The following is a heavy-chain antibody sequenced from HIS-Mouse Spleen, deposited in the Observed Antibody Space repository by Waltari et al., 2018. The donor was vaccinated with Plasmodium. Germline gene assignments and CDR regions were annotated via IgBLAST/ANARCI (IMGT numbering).Heavy chain of an antibody. CDR3: ARQRSADWYFDL. V-gene: IGHV4-39*01. Sequence: QLQLQESGPGLVKPSETLSLTCPVSGGSISSSSYYWGWIRQPPGKGLEWIGSIYYSGSTYYNPSLKSRVTISVDTSKNQFSLKLSSVTAADTAVYYCARQRSADWYFDLWGRGTLVTVSS. J-gene: IGHJ2*01. CDR1: GGSISSSSYY. CDR2: IYYSGST.